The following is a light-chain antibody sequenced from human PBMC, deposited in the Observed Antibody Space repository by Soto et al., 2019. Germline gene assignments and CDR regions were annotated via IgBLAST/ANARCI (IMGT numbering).Light chain of an antibody. CDR3: QQYNRYSWT. CDR1: QSISSW. CDR2: KAS. J-gene: IGKJ1*01. V-gene: IGKV1-5*03. Sequence: DIQMTQSPSTLSASVGDRVTITCRASQSISSWLAWYQQKPGKARKVLIYKASSLESGVPSRFSGSGSGTEFTLTISSLQPDDFATYYCQQYNRYSWTFGQGTKVEIK.